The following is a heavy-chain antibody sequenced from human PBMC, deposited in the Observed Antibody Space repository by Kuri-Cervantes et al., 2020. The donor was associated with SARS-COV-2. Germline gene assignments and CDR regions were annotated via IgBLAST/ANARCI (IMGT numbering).Heavy chain of an antibody. CDR1: GGSISSGSYY. V-gene: IGHV4-61*02. Sequence: SETLSLTCTVSGGSISSGSYYWSWIRQPAGKGLEWIGRIYTSGSTNYNPSLKSRVTISVDTSKNQFSLKLSSVTAADTAVYYCARGTSNGSGSYPNWFDPWGQGTLVTVSS. D-gene: IGHD3-10*01. CDR2: IYTSGST. J-gene: IGHJ5*02. CDR3: ARGTSNGSGSYPNWFDP.